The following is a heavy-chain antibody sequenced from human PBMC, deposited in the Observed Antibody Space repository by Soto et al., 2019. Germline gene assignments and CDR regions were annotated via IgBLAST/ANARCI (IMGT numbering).Heavy chain of an antibody. J-gene: IGHJ6*02. Sequence: PSETLSLTCTVSGGSISSSSYYWGWIRQPPGKGLEWIGYIYYSGSTNYNPSLKSRVTISVDTSKNHFSLKLSSVTAADTAVYYRARGRITMIVVVPMDVWGQGTTVTVSS. D-gene: IGHD3-22*01. CDR1: GGSISSSSYY. V-gene: IGHV4-61*03. CDR2: IYYSGST. CDR3: ARGRITMIVVVPMDV.